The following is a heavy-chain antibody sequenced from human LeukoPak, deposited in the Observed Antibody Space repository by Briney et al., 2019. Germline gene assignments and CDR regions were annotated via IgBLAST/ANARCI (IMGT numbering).Heavy chain of an antibody. Sequence: GGSLRLSCAASGFTFSSYAMSCVRQAPGKGLEWVSAISGSGGSTYYADSVKGRFTISRDNSKNTLYLQMNSLRAEDTAVYYCAKVLEQCLGHYFDYWGQGTLVTVSS. CDR3: AKVLEQCLGHYFDY. J-gene: IGHJ4*02. V-gene: IGHV3-23*01. CDR1: GFTFSSYA. CDR2: ISGSGGST. D-gene: IGHD6-19*01.